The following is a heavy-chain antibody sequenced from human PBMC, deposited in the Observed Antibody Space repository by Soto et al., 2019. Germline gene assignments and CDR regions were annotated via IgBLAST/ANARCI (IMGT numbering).Heavy chain of an antibody. CDR3: GASPPLTVTSVLMGH. V-gene: IGHV3-30-3*01. CDR1: GFTFSSFA. Sequence: QVQLAESGGGVVQPGRSLRLSCAASGFTFSSFAMHWVRQAPGKGLEWVATISYAGDKDYYADSVKGRFTISRDNSKNTLYLQMNSLRAEDTAVYYCGASPPLTVTSVLMGHWGQGTLVTVSS. CDR2: ISYAGDKD. J-gene: IGHJ4*02. D-gene: IGHD3-16*01.